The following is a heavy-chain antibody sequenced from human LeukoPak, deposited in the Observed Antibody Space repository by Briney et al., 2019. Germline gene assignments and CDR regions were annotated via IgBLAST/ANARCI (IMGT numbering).Heavy chain of an antibody. J-gene: IGHJ3*02. V-gene: IGHV3-7*03. CDR2: IKQDGSEK. D-gene: IGHD3-10*01. CDR3: ASQTMARGGVDAFDI. Sequence: GGSLRLSCAASGFTFSSYWMSWVRQAPGKGLEWVANIKQDGSEKYYVDSVKGRFTISRDNAKNSLYLQMNSLRAEDTAVYYCASQTMARGGVDAFDIWGQGTMVTVSS. CDR1: GFTFSSYW.